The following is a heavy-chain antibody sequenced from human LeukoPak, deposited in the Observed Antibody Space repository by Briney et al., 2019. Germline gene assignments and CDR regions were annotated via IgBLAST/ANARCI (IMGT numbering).Heavy chain of an antibody. D-gene: IGHD5-12*01. J-gene: IGHJ5*02. CDR1: GFTFSSYA. Sequence: PGGSLRLSCAASGFTFSSYAMSWVRQAPGKGLEWVSAISGSGGSTCYADSVKGRFTISRDNSKNTLYLQMNSLRAEDTAVYYCAREREGYSGYDSDGWFDHWGQGTLVTVSS. V-gene: IGHV3-23*01. CDR2: ISGSGGST. CDR3: AREREGYSGYDSDGWFDH.